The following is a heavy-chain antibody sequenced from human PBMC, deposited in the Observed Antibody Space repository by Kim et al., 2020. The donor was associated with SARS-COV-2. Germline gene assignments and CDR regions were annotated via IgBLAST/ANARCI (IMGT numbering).Heavy chain of an antibody. CDR1: GFTFSSYA. J-gene: IGHJ4*01. V-gene: IGHV3-23*01. Sequence: GGSLRLSCAASGFTFSSYAMSWVRQAPGKGLEWVSSITGSGGTTYYADSVRGRFAISRDSSRNTLFLQMNSLRAEDTALYYCAAVPRSDVALTIFDFWG. CDR2: ITGSGGTT. CDR3: AAVPRSDVALTIFDF. D-gene: IGHD2-2*01.